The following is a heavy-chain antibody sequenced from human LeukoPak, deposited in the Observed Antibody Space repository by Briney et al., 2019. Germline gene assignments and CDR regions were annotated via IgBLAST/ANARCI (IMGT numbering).Heavy chain of an antibody. CDR2: INHSGST. D-gene: IGHD6-19*01. CDR1: GGSFSGYY. Sequence: SETLSLTCAVYGGSFSGYYWSWIRQPPGKGPEWIGEINHSGSTNYNPSLKSRVTISVDTSKNQFSLKLSSVTAADTAVYYCARESYSSGWYDYWGQGTLVTASS. V-gene: IGHV4-34*01. J-gene: IGHJ4*02. CDR3: ARESYSSGWYDY.